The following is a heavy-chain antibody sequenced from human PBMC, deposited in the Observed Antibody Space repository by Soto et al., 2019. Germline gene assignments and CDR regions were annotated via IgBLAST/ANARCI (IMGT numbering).Heavy chain of an antibody. CDR3: TRGPRPISTGTGAY. CDR2: IYNDGTYS. D-gene: IGHD3-10*01. CDR1: GFIFKMYW. V-gene: IGHV3-74*01. J-gene: IGHJ4*02. Sequence: GSLRLSCAASGFIFKMYWMHWVRQSPGKGLVWISRIYNDGTYSDYADSVRGRFTISRDNVNDTLYLQMNSLRAEDSGLYYCTRGPRPISTGTGAYWGQGTQVTVSS.